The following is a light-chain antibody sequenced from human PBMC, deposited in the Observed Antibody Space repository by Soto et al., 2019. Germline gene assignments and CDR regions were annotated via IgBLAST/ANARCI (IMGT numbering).Light chain of an antibody. V-gene: IGLV6-57*04. CDR1: SGSIASNY. Sequence: NFMLTQPHSVSESPGKTVTISCTRSSGSIASNYVQWYQQRPGSAPTTVIYEDNQRPSGVPDRFSGSIDSSSNSASLTISGLKTEDEADYYCQSYDSSNRGFGSGTQLTV. J-gene: IGLJ6*01. CDR3: QSYDSSNRG. CDR2: EDN.